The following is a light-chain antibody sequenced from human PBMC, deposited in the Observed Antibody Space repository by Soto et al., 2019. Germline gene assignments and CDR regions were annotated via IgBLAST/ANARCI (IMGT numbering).Light chain of an antibody. J-gene: IGKJ2*01. CDR1: QSISTW. CDR3: QQYNTYPYT. V-gene: IGKV1-5*03. CDR2: KAS. Sequence: DIQMTQSPSTLSASVGDRVTITCRASQSISTWLAWYQQKPGKAPNLLIYKASNLEIGVQSRFSGSGSGTEFTLTISRLQPDDFATYYCQQYNTYPYTFGQGTKLEIK.